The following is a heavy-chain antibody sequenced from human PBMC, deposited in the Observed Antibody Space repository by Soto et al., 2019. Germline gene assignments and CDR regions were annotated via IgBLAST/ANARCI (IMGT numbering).Heavy chain of an antibody. CDR2: IYPGDSDT. J-gene: IGHJ6*02. CDR3: AGGGVRGVITRTRDYYGMDV. Sequence: SLKISCKGSGYSFTSYWIGWVRQMPGKGLEWMGIIYPGDSDTRYSPSFQGQVTISADKSISTAYLQWSSLKASDTAMYYCAGGGVRGVITRTRDYYGMDVWGQGTTVTVS. D-gene: IGHD3-10*01. CDR1: GYSFTSYW. V-gene: IGHV5-51*01.